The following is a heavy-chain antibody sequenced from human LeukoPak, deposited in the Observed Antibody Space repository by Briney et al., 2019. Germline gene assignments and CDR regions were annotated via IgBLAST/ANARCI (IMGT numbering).Heavy chain of an antibody. J-gene: IGHJ4*02. CDR2: IYSGGST. V-gene: IGHV3-66*02. D-gene: IGHD1-26*01. CDR3: ARGVVRGSYFWPHDY. CDR1: GFTVSSNY. Sequence: QPGGSLRLSCAASGFTVSSNYMSWVRQAPGKGLEWVSVIYSGGSTYYSASVKGRFTISRANSKNTLFLQMNSLGAEDTAVYYCARGVVRGSYFWPHDYWGQGTLVTVSS.